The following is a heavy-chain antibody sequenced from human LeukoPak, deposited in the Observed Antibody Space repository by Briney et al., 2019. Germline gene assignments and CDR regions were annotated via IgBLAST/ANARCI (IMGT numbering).Heavy chain of an antibody. V-gene: IGHV4-31*03. J-gene: IGHJ4*02. Sequence: SETLSLTCTVSGGAISSGGYYWSWIRQHPGKGLEWIGYIYYSGSTYYYPSLKSRVTISVDTSKNQFSLKLSSVTAEDTAVYYCSRTYCTSSSCYYFDYWGQGTLVTVSS. CDR3: SRTYCTSSSCYYFDY. D-gene: IGHD2-2*01. CDR2: IYYSGST. CDR1: GGAISSGGYY.